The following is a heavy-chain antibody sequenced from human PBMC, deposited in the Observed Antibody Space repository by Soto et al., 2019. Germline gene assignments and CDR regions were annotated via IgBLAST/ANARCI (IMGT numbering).Heavy chain of an antibody. J-gene: IGHJ4*02. CDR3: AKDGDDDLTY. D-gene: IGHD3-3*01. CDR1: GFTFDDYA. Sequence: EVQLVESGGGLVQPGRSLRLSCAASGFTFDDYAMHWVRQAPGKGLEWVSGISWNSGSIGYADSVKGRFTISRDNAKNSLYLQMNSLRAEDTALYYCAKDGDDDLTYRGQGTLVTVSS. V-gene: IGHV3-9*01. CDR2: ISWNSGSI.